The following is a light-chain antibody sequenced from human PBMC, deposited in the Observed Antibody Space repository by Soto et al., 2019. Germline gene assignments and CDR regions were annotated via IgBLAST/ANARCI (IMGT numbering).Light chain of an antibody. V-gene: IGKV3-11*01. J-gene: IGKJ1*01. CDR1: QSISSY. Sequence: EIVLTQSPATLSLSPGESATLSCRASQSISSYLAWYQQKACQAPRLLIYDASSRATGIPARFSGSVSGTDFTLTISSLEPEDSAVYYGQQRSDWPRGTVCPVTKVEIK. CDR2: DAS. CDR3: QQRSDWPRGT.